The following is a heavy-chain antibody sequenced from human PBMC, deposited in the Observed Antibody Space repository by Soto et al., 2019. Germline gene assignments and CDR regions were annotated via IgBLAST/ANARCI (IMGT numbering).Heavy chain of an antibody. J-gene: IGHJ6*02. CDR2: ISASGGDT. D-gene: IGHD1-26*01. CDR1: GFTFSSYA. V-gene: IGHV3-23*01. Sequence: LRLSCAASGFTFSSYAMNWVRQAPGRGLEWVAGISASGGDTSYADSAKGRFTISRDNSKDTLYLQMISLRAEDTAVYYCAKSSSGAHYYGMDVWGQGTTVTVYS. CDR3: AKSSSGAHYYGMDV.